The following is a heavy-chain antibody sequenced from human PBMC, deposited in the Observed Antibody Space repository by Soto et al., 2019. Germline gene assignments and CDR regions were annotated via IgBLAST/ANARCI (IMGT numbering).Heavy chain of an antibody. CDR1: GFTFSSYS. V-gene: IGHV3-48*01. D-gene: IGHD3-10*01. CDR3: ARHVLPNYYGSGPDEGNWFDP. CDR2: ISSSSSTI. J-gene: IGHJ5*02. Sequence: GSLRLSCAASGFTFSSYSMNWVRQAPGKGLEWVSYISSSSSTIYYADSVKGRFTISRDNAKNSLYLQMNSLRAEDTAVYYCARHVLPNYYGSGPDEGNWFDPWGQGTLVTVSS.